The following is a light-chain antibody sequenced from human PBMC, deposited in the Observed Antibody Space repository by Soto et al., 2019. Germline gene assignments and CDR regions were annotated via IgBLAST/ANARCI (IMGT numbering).Light chain of an antibody. J-gene: IGKJ1*01. CDR1: QSVSSN. V-gene: IGKV3-15*01. CDR3: QQYNNWPPMT. Sequence: VVMTQSPATLSVSPWERATLSCRASQSVSSNLAWYQQKPGQAPRLLLYGASTRATGIPARFSGSGSGTEFTLTISSLQSEDFAVYYCQQYNNWPPMTSGQGTKVDIK. CDR2: GAS.